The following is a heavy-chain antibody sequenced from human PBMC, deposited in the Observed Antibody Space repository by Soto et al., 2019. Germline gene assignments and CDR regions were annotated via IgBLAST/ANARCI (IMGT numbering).Heavy chain of an antibody. CDR1: GFTFSSYA. D-gene: IGHD6-6*01. J-gene: IGHJ4*02. V-gene: IGHV3-23*01. Sequence: EVQLLESGGGLVQPGGSLRLSCAASGFTFSSYAMSWVRQAPGKGLEWVSAISGSGGSTYYADSVKGRFTISRDNSKNPLYLQMSSPRAEDTAVYYCAKAVYSSSPNYYLDYWGEGTLVAVSS. CDR3: AKAVYSSSPNYYLDY. CDR2: ISGSGGST.